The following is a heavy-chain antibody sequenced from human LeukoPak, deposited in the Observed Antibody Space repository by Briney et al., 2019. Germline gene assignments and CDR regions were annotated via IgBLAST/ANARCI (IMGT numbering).Heavy chain of an antibody. V-gene: IGHV3-23*01. J-gene: IGHJ4*02. Sequence: GGSLRLSCAASGFTFSSYGMSWVRQAPGKGLEWVSAISGSGGSTYYADSVKGRFTISRDNSKNTLYLQMNSLRAEDTAVYYCAKESYDILTGYVNFDYWGQGTLVTVSS. CDR2: ISGSGGST. CDR1: GFTFSSYG. CDR3: AKESYDILTGYVNFDY. D-gene: IGHD3-9*01.